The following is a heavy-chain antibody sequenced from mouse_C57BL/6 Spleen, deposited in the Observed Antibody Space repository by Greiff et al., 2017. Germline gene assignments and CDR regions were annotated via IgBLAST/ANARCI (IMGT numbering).Heavy chain of an antibody. CDR3: ARGGTTVVLDY. Sequence: QVQLKQPGAELVMPGASVKLSCKASGYTFTSYWMHWVKQRPGQGLEWIGEIDPSDSYTNYNQKFKGKSTLTVDKSSSTAYMQLSSLTSEDSAVYYCARGGTTVVLDYWGQGTSVTVSS. V-gene: IGHV1-69*01. CDR2: IDPSDSYT. J-gene: IGHJ4*01. CDR1: GYTFTSYW. D-gene: IGHD1-1*01.